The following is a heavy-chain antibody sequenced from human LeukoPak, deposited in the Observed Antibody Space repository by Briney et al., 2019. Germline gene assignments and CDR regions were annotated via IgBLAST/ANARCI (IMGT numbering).Heavy chain of an antibody. D-gene: IGHD3-9*01. J-gene: IGHJ4*02. Sequence: PGGSLSLSCAASGFTFDDYAMHWVRQAPGKGLEWVSRISWDGGSPYYADPVKGRFTISRDNSKNSLSLQMNSLRAEDTALYYCAKGYDLLTGYYLDYSGQGALVSVSS. CDR2: ISWDGGSP. CDR1: GFTFDDYA. V-gene: IGHV3-43D*03. CDR3: AKGYDLLTGYYLDY.